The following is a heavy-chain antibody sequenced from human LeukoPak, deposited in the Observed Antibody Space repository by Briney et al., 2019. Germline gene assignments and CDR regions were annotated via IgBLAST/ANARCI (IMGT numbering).Heavy chain of an antibody. CDR3: TREFCGSRAACAGGFYYDV. Sequence: QPGGSLRLSCAASGFTFSSYDLHWVRQVPGKGLEWVSAIGVTGDTYYADSVKGRFTISRENAANSLYLQMHSLRAGDTALYYCTREFCGSRAACAGGFYYDVWGRGTLVTVSS. J-gene: IGHJ2*01. CDR1: GFTFSSYD. V-gene: IGHV3-13*01. CDR2: IGVTGDT. D-gene: IGHD2-15*01.